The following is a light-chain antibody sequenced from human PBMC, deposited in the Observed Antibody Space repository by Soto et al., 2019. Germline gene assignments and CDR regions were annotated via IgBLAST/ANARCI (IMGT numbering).Light chain of an antibody. V-gene: IGKV3-15*01. CDR3: QQCNNWPVT. CDR1: LSVSSN. J-gene: IGKJ3*01. CDR2: GAS. Sequence: EIVMTQSPAALSVSPGERATLSCRASLSVSSNLAGYQQKPGHAPRRLLYGASTRATGIPPRVSGSGSGTELTLPSPSLQSEDVAVYSGQQCNNWPVTFGPGTKLDI.